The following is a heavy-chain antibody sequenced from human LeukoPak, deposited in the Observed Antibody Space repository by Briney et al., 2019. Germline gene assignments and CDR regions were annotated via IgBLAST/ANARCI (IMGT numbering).Heavy chain of an antibody. CDR1: GGSISSYY. Sequence: KPSETLSLTCTVSGGSISSYYWSWIRQPPGKGLEWIGYIYYSGSTNYNPSLKSRVTISVDTSKNQFSLKLSSVTAADTAVYYCARLGGDGFFYWGQGTLVTVSS. D-gene: IGHD3-16*01. V-gene: IGHV4-59*08. CDR3: ARLGGDGFFY. J-gene: IGHJ4*02. CDR2: IYYSGST.